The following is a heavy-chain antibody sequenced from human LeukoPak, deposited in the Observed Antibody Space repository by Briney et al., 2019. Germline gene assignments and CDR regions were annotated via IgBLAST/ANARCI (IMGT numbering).Heavy chain of an antibody. CDR1: GGSVSSGSYY. V-gene: IGHV4-61*01. J-gene: IGHJ4*02. Sequence: PSETLSLTCTVSGGSVSSGSYYWSWIRQPPGKGLEWVGYIYYTGSTNYNPSLKSRVTISVDTSKNQFSLKLSSVTAADTAVYCCARFYYDSSGLYYYFDYWGQGALVTVSS. CDR3: ARFYYDSSGLYYYFDY. D-gene: IGHD3-22*01. CDR2: IYYTGST.